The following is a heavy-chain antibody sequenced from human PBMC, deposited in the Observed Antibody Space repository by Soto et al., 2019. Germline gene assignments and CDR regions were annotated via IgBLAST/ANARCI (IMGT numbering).Heavy chain of an antibody. CDR3: ARVSGDVVVVADTPNTHNWFAP. CDR1: GGTFSSYA. D-gene: IGHD2-15*01. Sequence: QVQLVQSGAEVKKPGSSVKVSCKASGGTFSSYAISWVRQAPGQGLEWMGGSIPIFGTANYAQKFQGRVTITADESTSTAYMELSSLRSEDTSVSYCARVSGDVVVVADTPNTHNWFAPWGQGTLVTVAS. V-gene: IGHV1-69*01. CDR2: SIPIFGTA. J-gene: IGHJ5*02.